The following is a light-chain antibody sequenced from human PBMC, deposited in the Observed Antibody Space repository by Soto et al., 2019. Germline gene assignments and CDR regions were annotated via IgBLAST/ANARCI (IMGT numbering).Light chain of an antibody. CDR1: SNDVGTYNL. V-gene: IGLV2-23*01. Sequence: QSALTQPASVSGSPGQSITISCTGISNDVGTYNLVSWYQHHPGKAPKLIIYEASKRPSGVPNRFSGFKSGNTASLTISGLHAEDEADYYCCSYGRSVVFGGGTKLTVL. J-gene: IGLJ2*01. CDR3: CSYGRSVV. CDR2: EAS.